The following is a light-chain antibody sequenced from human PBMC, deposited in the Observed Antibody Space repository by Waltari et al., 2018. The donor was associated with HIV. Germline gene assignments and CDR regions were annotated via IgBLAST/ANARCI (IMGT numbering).Light chain of an antibody. Sequence: SSELTQDPAVSVALGQTVRITCQGDSLRSYYASWYQQKPGQAPVLVIYGKNNRPSGIPDRFSGASSGNTASLTITGAQAEDEADYYCNSRDSSGNHPTSVVFGGGTKLTVL. V-gene: IGLV3-19*01. J-gene: IGLJ2*01. CDR2: GKN. CDR3: NSRDSSGNHPTSVV. CDR1: SLRSYY.